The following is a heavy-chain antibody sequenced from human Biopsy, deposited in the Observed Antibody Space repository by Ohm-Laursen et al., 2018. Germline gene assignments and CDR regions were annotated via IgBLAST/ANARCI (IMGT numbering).Heavy chain of an antibody. D-gene: IGHD2-2*02. CDR1: GFSLNTRGMS. J-gene: IGHJ6*02. Sequence: PTQTLTRTCPLSGFSLNTRGMSVTWILQPPGKALEGLARIGWDDVKFYKGFLKTRLTISKDTSENHVVLTLSDVDPVDTATYYCARIPILVVPAAIVYRHRRHLQGLDVWGQGTTVIVSS. V-gene: IGHV2-70*16. CDR2: IGWDDVK. CDR3: ARIPILVVPAAIVYRHRRHLQGLDV.